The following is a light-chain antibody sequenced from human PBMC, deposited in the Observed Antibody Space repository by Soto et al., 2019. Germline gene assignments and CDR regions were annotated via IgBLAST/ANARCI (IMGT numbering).Light chain of an antibody. CDR1: SSDVGGYNY. V-gene: IGLV2-14*01. J-gene: IGLJ1*01. CDR3: SSYTSSSTLPYV. Sequence: QSVLTQPASVSGSPGQSITISCTGTSSDVGGYNYVSWYQQHPGKAPKLMIYDVSNRPSGVSNRFSGPKSGNTASLTISGLQAEDEADYYCSSYTSSSTLPYVFRTGTKVTVL. CDR2: DVS.